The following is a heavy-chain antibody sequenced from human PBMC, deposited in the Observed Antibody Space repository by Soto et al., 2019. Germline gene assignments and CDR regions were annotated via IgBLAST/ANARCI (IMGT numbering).Heavy chain of an antibody. V-gene: IGHV3-23*01. D-gene: IGHD5-12*01. CDR2: ISGSGGGT. CDR1: GFTFSRYA. J-gene: IGHJ4*02. CDR3: AKDGTRGYSGYFDY. Sequence: GGSLRLSCAASGFTFSRYAMSWVRQAPGKGLEWVSAISGSGGGTNYADSVKGRITISRDNAKNTLYMQMNSLRAEDTAVYYCAKDGTRGYSGYFDYWGQGTLVTVSS.